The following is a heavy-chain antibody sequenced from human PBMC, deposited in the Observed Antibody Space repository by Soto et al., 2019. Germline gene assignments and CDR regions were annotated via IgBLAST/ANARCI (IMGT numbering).Heavy chain of an antibody. D-gene: IGHD3-3*01. Sequence: LSLTCNMSGDSYSISTYSWSWIRQPPGKALQWIGFIYQSGVTSYNPSLASRVSISLDRSNNQCSLKLKSVTAADTAVYYCAKARGLRFLERGPRDPFDPWGQGTLVTVSS. CDR2: IYQSGVT. V-gene: IGHV4-30-2*01. CDR1: GDSYSISTYS. J-gene: IGHJ5*02. CDR3: AKARGLRFLERGPRDPFDP.